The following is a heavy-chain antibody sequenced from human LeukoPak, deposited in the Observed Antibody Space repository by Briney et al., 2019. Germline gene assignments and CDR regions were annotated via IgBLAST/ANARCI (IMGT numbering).Heavy chain of an antibody. V-gene: IGHV1-2*02. D-gene: IGHD3-9*01. J-gene: IGHJ6*02. Sequence: GASVKVSCKASGYTFTGYYMHWVRQAPGQGLEWMGWINPNSGGTNYAQKFQGRVTMTRDTSISTAYMELSRLRSDDTAVYYCARGSPPYYDILTGYYSPYYYYGMDVWGQGTTVTVSS. CDR1: GYTFTGYY. CDR2: INPNSGGT. CDR3: ARGSPPYYDILTGYYSPYYYYGMDV.